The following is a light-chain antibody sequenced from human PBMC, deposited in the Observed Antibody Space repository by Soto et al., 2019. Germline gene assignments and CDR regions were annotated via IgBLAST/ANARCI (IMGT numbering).Light chain of an antibody. CDR3: QQYDRFPYT. Sequence: DIQMTQSPSTLSASIGDTVIITCRASQSINSWLAWYQQKPGKAPKLLIHKAFTLESGVPSRVSGSESGTVFTLTISSLQPDDFATFYCQQYDRFPYTFGQGTKLEIK. CDR1: QSINSW. CDR2: KAF. J-gene: IGKJ2*01. V-gene: IGKV1-5*03.